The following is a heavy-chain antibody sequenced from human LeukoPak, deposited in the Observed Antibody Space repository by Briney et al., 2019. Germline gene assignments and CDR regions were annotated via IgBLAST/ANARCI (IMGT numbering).Heavy chain of an antibody. V-gene: IGHV3-33*08. J-gene: IGHJ4*02. CDR3: ARHGSGRKYFDPLDY. CDR2: IWRDGSNK. Sequence: GGSLRLSCAAAGFSFNEYAMHWDRQAPGKGLEWVAVIWRDGSNKYYADSVKGRFIVSRDNPKNTLNLQMDSLRVEDTAVYYCARHGSGRKYFDPLDYWGQGTLVTVSS. CDR1: GFSFNEYA. D-gene: IGHD1-26*01.